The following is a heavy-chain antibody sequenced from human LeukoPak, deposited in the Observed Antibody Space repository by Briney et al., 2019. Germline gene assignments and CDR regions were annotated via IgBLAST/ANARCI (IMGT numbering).Heavy chain of an antibody. D-gene: IGHD3-3*01. CDR1: GGSISNYY. J-gene: IGHJ5*02. V-gene: IGHV4-59*12. CDR2: IYYSGTT. CDR3: ARGERFLEWLLYKNWFDP. Sequence: PSETLSLTCTVSGGSISNYYWSWIRQPPGKGLEWIGYIYYSGTTNYNPSLKSRVTISVDTSKNQFSLKLSSVTAADTAVYYCARGERFLEWLLYKNWFDPWGQGTLVTVSS.